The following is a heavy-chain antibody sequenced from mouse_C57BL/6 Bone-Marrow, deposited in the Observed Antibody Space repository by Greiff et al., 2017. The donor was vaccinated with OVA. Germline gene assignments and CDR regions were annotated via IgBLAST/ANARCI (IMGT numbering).Heavy chain of an antibody. CDR3: ARSLYYTPDY. CDR2: IYPGSGST. D-gene: IGHD2-1*01. V-gene: IGHV1-55*01. Sequence: VQLQQPGAELVKPGASVKMSCKASCYTFTSYWITWVKQRPGQGLEWIGDIYPGSGSTNYNEKFKSKATLTVDKSSSTAYMQLSSLTSEDSAVYYCARSLYYTPDYWGQGTTLTVSS. J-gene: IGHJ2*01. CDR1: CYTFTSYW.